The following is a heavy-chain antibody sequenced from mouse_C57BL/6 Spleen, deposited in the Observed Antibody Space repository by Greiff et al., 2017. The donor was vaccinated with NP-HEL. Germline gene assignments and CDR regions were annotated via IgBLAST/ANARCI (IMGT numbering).Heavy chain of an antibody. CDR2: ISSGSSTI. CDR1: GFTFSDYG. Sequence: EVKLVESGGGLVKPGGSLKLSCAASGFTFSDYGMHWVRQAPEKGLEWVAYISSGSSTIYYADTVKGRFTISRDNAKNTLFLQMTSLRSEDTAMYYCAMDYYGSRGAYWGQGTLVTVSA. J-gene: IGHJ3*01. V-gene: IGHV5-17*01. CDR3: AMDYYGSRGAY. D-gene: IGHD1-1*01.